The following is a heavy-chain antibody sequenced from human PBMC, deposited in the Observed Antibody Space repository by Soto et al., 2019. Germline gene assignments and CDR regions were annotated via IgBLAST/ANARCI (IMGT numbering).Heavy chain of an antibody. CDR1: GGSFSGYY. Sequence: SETLSLTCAVYGGSFSGYYWSWIRQPPGKGLEWIGEIDHRGSTNYNPSLKSRVTISVDTSKNQFSLKLSSVTAADTAVYYCARGHYVFDPWGQGTLVTVSS. J-gene: IGHJ5*02. V-gene: IGHV4-34*01. CDR3: ARGHYVFDP. CDR2: IDHRGST. D-gene: IGHD3-16*01.